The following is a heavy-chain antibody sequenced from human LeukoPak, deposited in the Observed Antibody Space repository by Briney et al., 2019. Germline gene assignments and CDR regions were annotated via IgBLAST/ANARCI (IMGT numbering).Heavy chain of an antibody. D-gene: IGHD2-15*01. CDR2: IYTSGST. Sequence: PSQTLSLTCTVSGGSISSGSYYWSWIRQPAGKGLEWIGRIYTSGSTNYNPSLKSRVTILVDTSKNQFSLKLSSVTAADTAVYYCARVQRQYCSGGSCYSDQYYYYYGMDVWGQGTTVTVSS. V-gene: IGHV4-61*02. J-gene: IGHJ6*02. CDR1: GGSISSGSYY. CDR3: ARVQRQYCSGGSCYSDQYYYYYGMDV.